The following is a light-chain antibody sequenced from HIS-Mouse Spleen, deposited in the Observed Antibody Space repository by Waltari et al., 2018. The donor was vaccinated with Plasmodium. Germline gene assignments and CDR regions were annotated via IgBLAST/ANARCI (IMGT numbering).Light chain of an antibody. V-gene: IGLV2-11*01. CDR3: CSYAGSYTVV. CDR2: DVR. Sequence: QSALPQPRSVSGSPGQPVTISCTGTSSDVGGYNYVSWYQQHPGKAPKLMIYDVRKRPSGVPDRFSGSKSGNTASLTISGLQAEDEADYYCCSYAGSYTVVFGGGTKLTVL. J-gene: IGLJ2*01. CDR1: SSDVGGYNY.